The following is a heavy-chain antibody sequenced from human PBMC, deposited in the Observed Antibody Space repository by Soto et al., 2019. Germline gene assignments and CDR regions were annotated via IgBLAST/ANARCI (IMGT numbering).Heavy chain of an antibody. D-gene: IGHD3-22*01. Sequence: EVQLVESGGGLIQPGGSLRLSCAASGLTVSNNYMSWVRQAPGKGLEWVSVIYPGGSTYYADSAKGRFTISRDSSTNTLYLQMNTLRAEDTALYYCARGYYYISWGQGTLVTVSS. CDR3: ARGYYYIS. J-gene: IGHJ5*02. CDR2: IYPGGST. CDR1: GLTVSNNY. V-gene: IGHV3-53*01.